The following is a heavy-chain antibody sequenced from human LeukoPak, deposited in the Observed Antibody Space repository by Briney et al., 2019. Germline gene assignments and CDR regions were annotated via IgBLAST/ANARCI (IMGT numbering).Heavy chain of an antibody. J-gene: IGHJ4*02. CDR3: AKEIFSGLLYIDY. CDR1: GFTFSSSS. D-gene: IGHD5-12*01. Sequence: GGSLRLSCAASGFTFSSSSISWVRQALGKGLEWVSATTDAVGSTHYADSVKGRFTISSDNSKNTVYLQMNSLRPEDMAVYYCAKEIFSGLLYIDYWGQGTLVTVSS. CDR2: TTDAVGST. V-gene: IGHV3-23*01.